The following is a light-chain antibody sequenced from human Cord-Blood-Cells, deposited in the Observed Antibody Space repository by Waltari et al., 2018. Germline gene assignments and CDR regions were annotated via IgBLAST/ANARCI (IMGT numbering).Light chain of an antibody. CDR2: DVS. CDR1: SSDVGGYNY. J-gene: IGLJ3*02. V-gene: IGLV2-14*01. Sequence: QSALTQPASVSGSPGQSITISCTGTSSDVGGYNYVSWYQQHPGKAPKLMIYDVSKRPSGVSNRFSGSKSGTTASLTISGLQAEDEADYYCSSYTSSSTWVFGGWTKLTVL. CDR3: SSYTSSSTWV.